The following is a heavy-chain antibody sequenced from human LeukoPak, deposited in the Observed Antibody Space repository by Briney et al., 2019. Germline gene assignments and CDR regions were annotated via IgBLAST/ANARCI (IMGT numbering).Heavy chain of an antibody. Sequence: SETLSLTCTVSGRPISNYYWSWIRQPPGKGLEWIGYLYYTGSTNYNPSLKSRVTISVDTSKNQFSLKLSSVTAADTAVYYCASIVIAVVFFDYWGQGTLVTVSS. J-gene: IGHJ4*02. D-gene: IGHD6-19*01. CDR2: LYYTGST. V-gene: IGHV4-59*01. CDR1: GRPISNYY. CDR3: ASIVIAVVFFDY.